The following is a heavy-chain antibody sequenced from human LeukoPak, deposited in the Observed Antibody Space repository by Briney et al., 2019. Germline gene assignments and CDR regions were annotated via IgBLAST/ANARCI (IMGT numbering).Heavy chain of an antibody. D-gene: IGHD3-10*01. CDR2: IYTSGST. J-gene: IGHJ4*02. CDR3: ARAGGELLHY. CDR1: GGSISSGSYY. V-gene: IGHV4-61*02. Sequence: NSSETLSLTCTVSGGSISSGSYYWSWIRQPAGKGLEWIGRIYTSGSTNYNPSLKSRVTISVDTSKNQFSLKLSSVTAADTAVYYCARAGGELLHYWGQGTLVTVSS.